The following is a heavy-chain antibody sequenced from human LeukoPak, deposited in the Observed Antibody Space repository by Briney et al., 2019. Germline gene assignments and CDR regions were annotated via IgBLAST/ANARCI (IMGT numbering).Heavy chain of an antibody. V-gene: IGHV5-51*01. CDR2: IYPGDSDT. CDR1: GYSFTSYW. D-gene: IGHD6-13*01. CDR3: ASSSSSWYTRYYYYYGMDV. Sequence: GESLKISCKGSGYSFTSYWIGWVRQMPGKGLEWMGIIYPGDSDTRYSPSFQGLVTISADKSISTAYLQWSSLKASDTAMYHCASSSSSWYTRYYYYYGMDVWGQGTTVTVSS. J-gene: IGHJ6*02.